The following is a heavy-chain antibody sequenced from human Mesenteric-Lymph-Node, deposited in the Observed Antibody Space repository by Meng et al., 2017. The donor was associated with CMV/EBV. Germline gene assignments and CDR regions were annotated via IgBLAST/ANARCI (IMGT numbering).Heavy chain of an antibody. CDR2: ISAYNGNT. J-gene: IGHJ4*02. V-gene: IGHV1-18*01. CDR3: ARDHVRWHQIDY. D-gene: IGHD5-24*01. Sequence: SCKASGYTFTNYGIHWVRQAPGQRLEWMGWISAYNGNTNFAQKLQGRVTMTTDTSTSTAYMELRSLRSDDTAVYYCARDHVRWHQIDYWGQGTLVTVSS. CDR1: GYTFTNYG.